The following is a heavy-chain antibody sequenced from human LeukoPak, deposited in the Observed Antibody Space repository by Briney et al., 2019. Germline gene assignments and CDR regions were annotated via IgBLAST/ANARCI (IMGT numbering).Heavy chain of an antibody. J-gene: IGHJ4*02. Sequence: PGRSLRLSCAASGFTFSSYGMHWVRQAPGKGLEWVAVISYDGSNKYYADSVKGRFTISRDNSKNTLYLQMNSLRAEDTAVYYCAKAATTVTTRGFFDYWGQGTLVTVSS. CDR1: GFTFSSYG. D-gene: IGHD4-17*01. CDR3: AKAATTVTTRGFFDY. V-gene: IGHV3-30*18. CDR2: ISYDGSNK.